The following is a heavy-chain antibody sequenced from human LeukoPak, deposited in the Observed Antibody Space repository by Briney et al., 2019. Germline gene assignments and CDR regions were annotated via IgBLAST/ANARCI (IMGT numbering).Heavy chain of an antibody. CDR3: ARDRGMVVIAYFDY. CDR1: GYTFTSYG. Sequence: ASVKVSCKASGYTFTSYGISWVRQAPGQGLEWMGWISAYNGNTNYAQKLQGRVTMTTDTSTSTAYMELSSLRSEDTAVYYCARDRGMVVIAYFDYWGQGTLVTVSS. J-gene: IGHJ4*02. V-gene: IGHV1-18*01. D-gene: IGHD2-21*01. CDR2: ISAYNGNT.